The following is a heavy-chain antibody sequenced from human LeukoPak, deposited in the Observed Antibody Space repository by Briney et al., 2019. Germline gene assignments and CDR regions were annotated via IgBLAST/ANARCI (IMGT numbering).Heavy chain of an antibody. Sequence: GGSLRLSCAASGFTFSSYAMHWVRQAPGKGLEWVAVISYDGSNKYYADSVKGRFTISRDNSKNTLYLQMNSLRAEDTAVYYCARDGAAPCNDGLCYSFDSWGQGTLVTVSS. J-gene: IGHJ4*02. V-gene: IGHV3-30*04. CDR2: ISYDGSNK. CDR3: ARDGAAPCNDGLCYSFDS. D-gene: IGHD2-8*01. CDR1: GFTFSSYA.